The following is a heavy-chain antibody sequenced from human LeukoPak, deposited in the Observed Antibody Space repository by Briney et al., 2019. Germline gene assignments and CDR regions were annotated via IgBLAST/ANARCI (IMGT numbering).Heavy chain of an antibody. CDR2: IIPIFGTA. Sequence: SVKVSCKASGGTFSSYAISWVRQAPGQGLEWMGGIIPIFGTANYAQKFQGRVTITADESTSTAYMELSSLRSEDTAVYYCARGGEMATIPSFDYWGQGTLVIVSS. J-gene: IGHJ4*02. D-gene: IGHD5-24*01. CDR1: GGTFSSYA. V-gene: IGHV1-69*01. CDR3: ARGGEMATIPSFDY.